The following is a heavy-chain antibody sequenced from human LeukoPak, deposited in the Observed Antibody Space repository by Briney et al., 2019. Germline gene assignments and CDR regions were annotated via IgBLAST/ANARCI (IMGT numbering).Heavy chain of an antibody. J-gene: IGHJ4*02. CDR1: GGSISTYY. CDR2: IYYSGTT. Sequence: PSQTLSLTCTVSGGSISTYYWSWIRQPPGKGLEWIGYIYYSGTTNYSPSLKSRVTISVDTSKNQFSLKLSSVTAADTAVYYCARHRGPLYYFDYWGQGTLVTVSS. CDR3: ARHRGPLYYFDY. V-gene: IGHV4-59*08. D-gene: IGHD5-24*01.